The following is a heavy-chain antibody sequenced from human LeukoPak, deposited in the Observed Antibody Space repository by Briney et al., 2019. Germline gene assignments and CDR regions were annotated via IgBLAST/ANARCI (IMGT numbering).Heavy chain of an antibody. CDR3: ARSLVVVPAKFDY. D-gene: IGHD2-2*01. CDR2: IYPEDSDT. Sequence: AGESLKISCKASGYSFSNFWIAWVRQMPGKGPECMGIIYPEDSDTRYSPSFQGQVTISADKSINTAFLQWSSLEASDTAMYYCARSLVVVPAKFDYWGQGTLVTVSS. CDR1: GYSFSNFW. J-gene: IGHJ4*02. V-gene: IGHV5-51*01.